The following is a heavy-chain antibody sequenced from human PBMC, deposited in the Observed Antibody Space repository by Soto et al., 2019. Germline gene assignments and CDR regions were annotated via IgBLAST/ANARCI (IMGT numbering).Heavy chain of an antibody. J-gene: IGHJ5*02. CDR1: GFTFSSHS. V-gene: IGHV3-7*01. CDR3: AGSGSRNWFDP. D-gene: IGHD1-26*01. CDR2: IKQDGSEK. Sequence: EVQLVESGGGLVQPGGSLRLSCAASGFTFSSHSMSWVRQAPGKGLEWVANIKQDGSEKYYVDSVKGLFTISRDNAKNSLYLRVNSLRAEGTAVYYCAGSGSRNWFDPWGQGTLVTVSS.